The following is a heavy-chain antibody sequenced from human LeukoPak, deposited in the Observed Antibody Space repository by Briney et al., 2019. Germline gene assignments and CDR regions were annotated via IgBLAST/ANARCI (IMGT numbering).Heavy chain of an antibody. V-gene: IGHV3-30*02. CDR1: GFTFSTYG. CDR2: IHYDGSNK. D-gene: IGHD2-21*02. Sequence: GGSLRLSCAASGFTFSTYGMHWVRQAPGKGLEGVAFIHYDGSNKYYADSVKGRFTISRDNSKKTLYLQINRLIAEDTAFYYCAKVGQTYCGGDCYYYGNYYFDYWGQGTLVTVSS. J-gene: IGHJ4*02. CDR3: AKVGQTYCGGDCYYYGNYYFDY.